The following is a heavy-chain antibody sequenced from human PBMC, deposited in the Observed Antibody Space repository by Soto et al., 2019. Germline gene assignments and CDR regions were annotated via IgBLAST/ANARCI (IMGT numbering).Heavy chain of an antibody. J-gene: IGHJ4*02. V-gene: IGHV4-59*08. CDR2: IYYSGST. D-gene: IGHD5-12*01. CDR3: ARYGGYDSSYYYFDY. CDR1: VGSISRYY. Sequence: SETLYLTCTVSVGSISRYYWSWLRQPPGKGLEWIGYIYYSGSTNYNPSLKSRVTISVDTSKNQFSLKLSSVTAADTAVYYCARYGGYDSSYYYFDYWGQGALVTVSS.